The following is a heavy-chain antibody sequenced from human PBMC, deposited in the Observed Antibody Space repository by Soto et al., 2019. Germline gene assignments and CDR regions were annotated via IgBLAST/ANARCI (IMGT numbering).Heavy chain of an antibody. J-gene: IGHJ6*02. CDR3: ARDLTVAATEGYYYYYGMDV. D-gene: IGHD6-19*01. CDR1: GDSVSSNSAA. CDR2: TYYRSKWYN. Sequence: PSQTLSLTCAISGDSVSSNSAAWNWIRQSPSRGLEWLGRTYYRSKWYNDYAVSVKSRMTINPDTSKNQFSLQLNSVTPEDTAVYYCARDLTVAATEGYYYYYGMDVWGQGTTVTVSS. V-gene: IGHV6-1*01.